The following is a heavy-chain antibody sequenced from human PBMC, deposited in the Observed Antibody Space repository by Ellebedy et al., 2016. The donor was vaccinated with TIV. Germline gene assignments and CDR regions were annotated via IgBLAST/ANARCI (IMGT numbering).Heavy chain of an antibody. J-gene: IGHJ4*02. CDR1: GFTFRNFA. Sequence: GESLKISCAASGFTFRNFAMTWVRQAPGRGLEWVSSISSSGVSTDYADSVRGRVTISRDNSKNTLYLQMNRLRADDTALYYCAKLDSSGYYYGRFDYWGQGTLVTVSS. D-gene: IGHD3-22*01. CDR3: AKLDSSGYYYGRFDY. V-gene: IGHV3-23*01. CDR2: ISSSGVST.